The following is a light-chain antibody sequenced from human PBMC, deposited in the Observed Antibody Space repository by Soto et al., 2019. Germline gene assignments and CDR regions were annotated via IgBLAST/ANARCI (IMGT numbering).Light chain of an antibody. V-gene: IGLV2-14*02. CDR2: EGS. CDR1: SSDVGSYNL. Sequence: QSALTQPASVSGSPGQSITISCTGTSSDVGSYNLVSWYQQHPGKAPKLMIYEGSKRPSGVSNRFSGSKSGNTASLTISGLQAEDEADYYCSSYAGSNKVFGTGTKVTVL. J-gene: IGLJ1*01. CDR3: SSYAGSNKV.